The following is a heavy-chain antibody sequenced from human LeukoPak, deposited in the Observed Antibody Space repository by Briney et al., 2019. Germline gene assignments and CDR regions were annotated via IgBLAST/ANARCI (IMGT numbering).Heavy chain of an antibody. CDR2: IYDSGST. CDR1: GGSISSYY. CDR3: ARGGSGYDSFYYYGMDV. V-gene: IGHV4-59*01. Sequence: SETLSLTCTVSGGSISSYYCSWIRQPPGKGLEWIGYIYDSGSTNYNPSLKSRVTISVDTSKNQFSLKLSSVTAADTAVYYCARGGSGYDSFYYYGMDVWGQGTTVTVSS. J-gene: IGHJ6*02. D-gene: IGHD5-12*01.